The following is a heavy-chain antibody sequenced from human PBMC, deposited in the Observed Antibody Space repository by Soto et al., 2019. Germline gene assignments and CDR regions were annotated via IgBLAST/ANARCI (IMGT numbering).Heavy chain of an antibody. V-gene: IGHV1-69*17. D-gene: IGHD7-27*01. CDR1: GDTFNSYL. J-gene: IGHJ4*01. CDR3: ARASLGAKGADQ. CDR2: IIPIIRVT. Sequence: QVQLVQSGAEVKRPGSSVKVSCESSGDTFNSYLISWVRQAPGQGLEWMGGIIPIIRVTHYAQRFQGRVTISALSSTGTAYMELTNLGFRDTALYYCARASLGAKGADQWGHRTLVTVS.